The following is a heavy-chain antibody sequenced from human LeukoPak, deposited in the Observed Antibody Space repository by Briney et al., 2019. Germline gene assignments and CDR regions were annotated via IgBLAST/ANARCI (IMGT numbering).Heavy chain of an antibody. D-gene: IGHD1-26*01. V-gene: IGHV1-18*04. Sequence: ASVKVSCKASAYTFSTYLLHWVRQAPGQGLEWMGWISAYNGNTNYAQKLQGRVTMTTDTSTSTAYMELRSLRSDDTAVYYCARGSYYRSWGQGTLVTVSS. CDR2: ISAYNGNT. CDR1: AYTFSTYL. CDR3: ARGSYYRS. J-gene: IGHJ4*02.